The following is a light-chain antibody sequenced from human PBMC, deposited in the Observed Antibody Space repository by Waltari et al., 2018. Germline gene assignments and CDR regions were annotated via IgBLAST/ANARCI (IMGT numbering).Light chain of an antibody. J-gene: IGKJ2*01. CDR1: QNVDSH. CDR2: GVS. CDR3: QKYNVSPHN. V-gene: IGKV3-20*01. Sequence: IVLTQSPATLSLSPGERATLSCRASQNVDSHLAWYQQKPGQAPRLLISGVSRRATGIPDRFSGSGSGTEFTLTISSLEPEDFAVYYCQKYNVSPHNFGHGTKVEIK.